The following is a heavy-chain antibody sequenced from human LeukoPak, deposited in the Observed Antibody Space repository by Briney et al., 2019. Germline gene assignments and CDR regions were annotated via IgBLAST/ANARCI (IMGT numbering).Heavy chain of an antibody. CDR1: GGSISSSSYY. V-gene: IGHV4-39*01. D-gene: IGHD2-2*01. J-gene: IGHJ5*02. CDR3: ASYYCSSTSCYTKYNWFDP. CDR2: IYYSGST. Sequence: PSETLSLTCTASGGSISSSSYYWGWIRQPPGKGLEWIGSIYYSGSTYYNPSLKRRVTISVDTSKNQYSLKLSSVTAADTAVYYCASYYCSSTSCYTKYNWFDPWGQGTLVTVSS.